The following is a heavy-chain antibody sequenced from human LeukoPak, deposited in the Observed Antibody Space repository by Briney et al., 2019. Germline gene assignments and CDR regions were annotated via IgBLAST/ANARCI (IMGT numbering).Heavy chain of an antibody. Sequence: SETLSLTCTVSGGSISSGDYYWSWIRQPPGKGLEWIGYIYYSGSTYCNPSLKSRVTISVDTSKNQFSLKLSSVTAADTAVYYCARGPPYYDFWSGYYFRTHFDYWGQGTLVTVSS. CDR1: GGSISSGDYY. D-gene: IGHD3-3*01. CDR2: IYYSGST. CDR3: ARGPPYYDFWSGYYFRTHFDY. V-gene: IGHV4-30-4*01. J-gene: IGHJ4*02.